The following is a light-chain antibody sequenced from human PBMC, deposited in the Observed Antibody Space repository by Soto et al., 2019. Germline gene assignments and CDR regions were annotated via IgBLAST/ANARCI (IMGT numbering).Light chain of an antibody. J-gene: IGKJ4*01. Sequence: EIVMTQSPATLSVSPGERATLSCRASQSVSSNLAWYQQKPGQAPRLLIYGASTRASGIPARFSGSGSGTEFTLTISSLQSLDFAVYYCQQYNNRPPLTFGGGTKVETK. CDR3: QQYNNRPPLT. CDR2: GAS. V-gene: IGKV3-15*01. CDR1: QSVSSN.